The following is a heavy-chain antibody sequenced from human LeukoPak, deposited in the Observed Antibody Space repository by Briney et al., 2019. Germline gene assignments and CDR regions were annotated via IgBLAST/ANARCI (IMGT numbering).Heavy chain of an antibody. J-gene: IGHJ4*02. CDR1: GFTFSSYW. CDR3: VGGYGGDY. Sequence: PGGSLRLSCAASGFTFSSYWMHWVRQAPGKGLVWVSRINNAGSRTSYAASVKGRFTISRDNAKNTLYLQMNSLRAEDTAIYYCVGGYGGDYWGQGTLVTVSS. D-gene: IGHD5-12*01. V-gene: IGHV3-74*01. CDR2: INNAGSRT.